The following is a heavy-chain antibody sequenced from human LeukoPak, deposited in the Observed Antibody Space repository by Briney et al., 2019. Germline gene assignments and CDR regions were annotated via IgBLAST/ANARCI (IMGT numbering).Heavy chain of an antibody. CDR2: IYYSGST. CDR1: GGSISSYY. D-gene: IGHD2-2*01. CDR3: ARVKPLCSSTSCYPHAFDI. Sequence: SETLSLTCTVSGGSISSYYWSWIRQPPGKGLEWIGYIYYSGSTNYNPLLKSRVTISVDTSKNQFSLKLSSVSAADTAVYYCARVKPLCSSTSCYPHAFDIWGQGTMVTVSS. V-gene: IGHV4-59*01. J-gene: IGHJ3*02.